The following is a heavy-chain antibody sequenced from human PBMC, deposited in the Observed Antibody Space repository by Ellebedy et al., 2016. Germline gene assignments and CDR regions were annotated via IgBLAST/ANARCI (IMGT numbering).Heavy chain of an antibody. Sequence: GESLKISCAASGFTFSSYAMHWVRQAPGKGLEWVAVISYDGSNKYYADSVKGRFTISRDNSKNTLYLQMNSLRAEDTAVYYCAKGGKRWLQNIDYWGQGTLVTVSS. CDR2: ISYDGSNK. CDR1: GFTFSSYA. CDR3: AKGGKRWLQNIDY. V-gene: IGHV3-30-3*01. J-gene: IGHJ4*02. D-gene: IGHD5-24*01.